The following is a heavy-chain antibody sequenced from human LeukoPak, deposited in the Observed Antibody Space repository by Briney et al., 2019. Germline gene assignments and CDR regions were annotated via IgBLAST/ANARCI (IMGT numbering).Heavy chain of an antibody. V-gene: IGHV3-49*04. CDR2: IRSKAYGGTT. CDR1: GFTFGDYA. Sequence: GGSLRLSCTASGFTFGDYAMSWVRQAPGKGLEWVGFIRSKAYGGTTEYAASVKGRFTISRDGSKSIAYLQMNSLKTEDTAVYYCTRVRGDLVGASFDYWGQGTLVTVSS. D-gene: IGHD1-26*01. CDR3: TRVRGDLVGASFDY. J-gene: IGHJ4*02.